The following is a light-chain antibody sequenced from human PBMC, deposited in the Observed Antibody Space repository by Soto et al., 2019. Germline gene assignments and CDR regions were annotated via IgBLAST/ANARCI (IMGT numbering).Light chain of an antibody. Sequence: QSALTQPASVSGSPGQSITISCTGTSGDVGGYNYVSWFQHHPGKAPKLMIYDVSYRPPGVSNRFSGSKSGNTASLTISGLQAEDEADYYCSSYTDKSLGVFGGGTKVTVL. CDR3: SSYTDKSLGV. CDR2: DVS. V-gene: IGLV2-14*03. CDR1: SGDVGGYNY. J-gene: IGLJ2*01.